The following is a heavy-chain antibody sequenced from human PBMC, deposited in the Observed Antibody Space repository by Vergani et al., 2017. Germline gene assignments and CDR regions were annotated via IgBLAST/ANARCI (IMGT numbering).Heavy chain of an antibody. V-gene: IGHV4-39*01. D-gene: IGHD2-2*01. J-gene: IGHJ3*02. CDR1: GGSISSGSYY. CDR2: IYYSGST. Sequence: QVQLQESGPGLVKPSQTLSLTCTVSGGSISSGSYYWGWIRQPPGKGLEWIGSIYYSGSTYYNPSLKSRVTISVDTSKNQFSLKLSSVTAADTAVYYCARFAMDLDAFDIWGQGTMVTVSS. CDR3: ARFAMDLDAFDI.